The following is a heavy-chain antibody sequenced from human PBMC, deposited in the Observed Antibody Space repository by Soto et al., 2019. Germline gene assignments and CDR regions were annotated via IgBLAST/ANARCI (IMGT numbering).Heavy chain of an antibody. D-gene: IGHD2-2*01. CDR1: GGTFSSYA. J-gene: IGHJ6*03. CDR2: IIPIFGTA. CDR3: AREGPPDIVVVPAAMDYYYYYYMDV. V-gene: IGHV1-69*13. Sequence: GASVKVSCKASGGTFSSYAISWVRQAPGKGLEWMGGIIPIFGTANYAQKFQGRVTITADESTSTAYMELSSLRSADTAVYYCAREGPPDIVVVPAAMDYYYYYYMDVWGKGTTVTVSS.